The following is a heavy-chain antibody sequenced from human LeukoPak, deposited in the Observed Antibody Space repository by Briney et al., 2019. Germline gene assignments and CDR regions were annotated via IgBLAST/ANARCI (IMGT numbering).Heavy chain of an antibody. CDR3: ARSGYYNDY. CDR1: GASISSGGYS. D-gene: IGHD3-22*01. CDR2: IYHSGST. V-gene: IGHV4-30-2*01. Sequence: SETLSLTCDVSGASISSGGYSGSWIRRPPGKGLEWIGYIYHSGSTYYNPSLKSRVTISVDRSKNQFSLKLSSVTAADTAVYYCARSGYYNDYWGQGTLVTVSS. J-gene: IGHJ4*02.